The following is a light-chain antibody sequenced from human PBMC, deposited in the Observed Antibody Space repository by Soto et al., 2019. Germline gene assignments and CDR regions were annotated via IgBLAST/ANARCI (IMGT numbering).Light chain of an antibody. Sequence: EIVLTQSPATLSLSPGERATLSCRASQSVSSYLAWYQQKPGQAPRLLIYDASNRATGIPARFSGRGSETDFTLTISSLEPEDFAVYYCQQRSNWPPLTFGGVTKVEIK. V-gene: IGKV3-11*01. J-gene: IGKJ4*01. CDR3: QQRSNWPPLT. CDR2: DAS. CDR1: QSVSSY.